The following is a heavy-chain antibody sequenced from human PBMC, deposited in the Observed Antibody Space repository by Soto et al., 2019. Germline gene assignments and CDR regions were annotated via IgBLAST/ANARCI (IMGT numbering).Heavy chain of an antibody. J-gene: IGHJ4*02. CDR1: GYSLPTHT. Sequence: QVQLVQSGAEVKKPGASVRISCKASGYSLPTHTIHWVRQAPGHRLEWMGWINAANGHTKYSQNFQNRVTISSDASASTVYMKLTGLTSADTAIYYCARANGHYDWGPNDYWGQGTLVTVSS. CDR3: ARANGHYDWGPNDY. CDR2: INAANGHT. V-gene: IGHV1-3*01. D-gene: IGHD7-27*01.